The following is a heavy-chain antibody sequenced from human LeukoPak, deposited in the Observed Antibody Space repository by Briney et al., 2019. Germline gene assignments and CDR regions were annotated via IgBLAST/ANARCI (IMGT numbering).Heavy chain of an antibody. V-gene: IGHV3-21*01. CDR3: VRARYDSSGYYSIFDY. CDR1: GFTVSNNY. D-gene: IGHD3-22*01. CDR2: ITRSSNYI. Sequence: GGSLRLSCAASGFTVSNNYMRWVRQAPGKGLEWVSSITRSSNYIYYADSVKGRFTISRDNAKNSLYLQMNSLRAEDTAVYYCVRARYDSSGYYSIFDYWGREPWSPSPQ. J-gene: IGHJ4*02.